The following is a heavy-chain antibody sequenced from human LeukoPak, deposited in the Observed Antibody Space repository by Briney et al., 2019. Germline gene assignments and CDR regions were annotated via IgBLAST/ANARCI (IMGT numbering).Heavy chain of an antibody. J-gene: IGHJ4*02. V-gene: IGHV1-46*03. Sequence: ASVKVSCKASGYTFTSYYMHWVRQAPGQGLEWMGIINPSGGSTSYAQKFQGRVTMTRDTSTSTVYMELSSLRSEDTAVYYCATAREGTNFDYWGQGTLVTVSS. CDR3: ATAREGTNFDY. CDR1: GYTFTSYY. CDR2: INPSGGST. D-gene: IGHD1-7*01.